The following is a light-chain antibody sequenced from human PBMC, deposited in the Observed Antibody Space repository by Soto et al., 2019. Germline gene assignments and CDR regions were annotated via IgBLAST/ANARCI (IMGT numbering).Light chain of an antibody. CDR3: SSFTSSITYV. CDR2: EVT. V-gene: IGLV2-14*01. Sequence: QSALTQPASVSGSPGQSITISCTGTNSDVGGFNSVTWYQQHPGKAPKLVIYEVTNRPSGVSDRFSGSKSGITASLTISGLQAEDEADYYCSSFTSSITYVFGTGTQLTVL. CDR1: NSDVGGFNS. J-gene: IGLJ1*01.